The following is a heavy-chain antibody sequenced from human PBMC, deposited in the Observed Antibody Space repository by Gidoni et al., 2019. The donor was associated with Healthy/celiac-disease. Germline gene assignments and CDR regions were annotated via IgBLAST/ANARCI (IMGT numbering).Heavy chain of an antibody. V-gene: IGHV3-7*01. J-gene: IGHJ4*02. Sequence: EVQLVESGGGLVQPGGSLRLSCAASGFTFSSYWVSWVRQAPGKGLEWVANIKQDGSEKYYVDSVKGRFTISRDNAKNSLYLQMNSLRAEDTAVYYCARETNDGSRGYWGQGTLVTVSS. D-gene: IGHD1-1*01. CDR2: IKQDGSEK. CDR3: ARETNDGSRGY. CDR1: GFTFSSYW.